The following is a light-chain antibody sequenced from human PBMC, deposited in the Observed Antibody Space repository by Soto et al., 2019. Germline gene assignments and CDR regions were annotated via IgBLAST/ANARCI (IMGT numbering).Light chain of an antibody. V-gene: IGLV3-21*02. CDR3: QVWDLTSDHVV. CDR2: DDY. J-gene: IGLJ3*02. Sequence: SSELTQPPSVSVAPGQTATLTCGGNNIETKSVHWYGQKPGRAPVLVVFDDYDRPSGIPERFSGSNSGNTATLTISRVEAGDEADYYCQVWDLTSDHVVFGGGTKLTVL. CDR1: NIETKS.